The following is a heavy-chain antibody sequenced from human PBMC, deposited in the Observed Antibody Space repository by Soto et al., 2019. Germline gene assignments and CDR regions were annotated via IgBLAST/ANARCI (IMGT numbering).Heavy chain of an antibody. D-gene: IGHD3-10*01. CDR3: ERTGFGELFPNWFDP. V-gene: IGHV3-11*06. J-gene: IGHJ5*02. Sequence: XESLRRSCATSGFTFSDYYMNRIPQAPGKGLEWFSYISSSSSYTNYADSVKGRFTISRDNAKNSLYLEMNRLRAEDTAVYYCERTGFGELFPNWFDPWGQGTLVTVSS. CDR1: GFTFSDYY. CDR2: ISSSSSYT.